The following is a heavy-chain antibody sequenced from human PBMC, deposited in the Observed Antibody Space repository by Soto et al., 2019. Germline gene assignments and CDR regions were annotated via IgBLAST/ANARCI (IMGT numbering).Heavy chain of an antibody. CDR3: AREQGGYDFWSGYYSLNGMDV. J-gene: IGHJ6*02. CDR1: GFTVSSNY. D-gene: IGHD3-3*01. Sequence: EVQLVESGGGLIQPGGSLRLSCAASGFTVSSNYMSWVRQAPGKGLEWVSVIYSGGSTYYADSVKGRFTISRDNSKNTLYLQMNSLRAEDTAVYYCAREQGGYDFWSGYYSLNGMDVWGQGTTVTVSS. V-gene: IGHV3-53*01. CDR2: IYSGGST.